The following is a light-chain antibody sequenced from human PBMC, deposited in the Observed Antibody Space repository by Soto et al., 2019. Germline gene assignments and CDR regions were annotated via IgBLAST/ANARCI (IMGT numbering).Light chain of an antibody. CDR2: DAS. V-gene: IGKV3-11*01. CDR1: QSVSSY. Sequence: EIVLIQSPATLSLSPGERATLSCRASQSVSSYLAWYQQKPGQAPRLLIYDASNRATGIPARFSGSGSGTDFTLTISSLEPEDFAVYYCQQRGTFGGGTKVEIK. CDR3: QQRGT. J-gene: IGKJ4*01.